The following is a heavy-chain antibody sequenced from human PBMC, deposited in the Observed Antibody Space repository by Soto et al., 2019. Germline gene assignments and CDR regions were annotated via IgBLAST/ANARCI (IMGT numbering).Heavy chain of an antibody. CDR3: TTDYSSGWPYFDY. D-gene: IGHD6-19*01. CDR1: GFTFSNAW. V-gene: IGHV3-15*01. J-gene: IGHJ4*02. CDR2: IKSKTDGGTT. Sequence: EVQLLESGGGLVQPGGSLRLSCAASGFTFSNAWMSWVHQAPGKGLEWVGRIKSKTDGGTTDYAAPVKGRFTISRDDSKNTLYLQMNSLKTEDTAVYYCTTDYSSGWPYFDYWGQGTLVTVSS.